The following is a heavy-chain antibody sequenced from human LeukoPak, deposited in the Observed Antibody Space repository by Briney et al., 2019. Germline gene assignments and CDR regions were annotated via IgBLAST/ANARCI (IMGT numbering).Heavy chain of an antibody. Sequence: PGGSLRLSCVASGFTFRDYYMSWIRRAPGKGLEWVSYISSSSSTIYYADSVKGRFTISRDNAKNSLYLQMNSLRDEDTAVYYCARETPEYDWGQGTLVTVSS. CDR3: ARETPEYD. CDR2: ISSSSSTI. J-gene: IGHJ4*02. CDR1: GFTFRDYY. D-gene: IGHD1-14*01. V-gene: IGHV3-11*04.